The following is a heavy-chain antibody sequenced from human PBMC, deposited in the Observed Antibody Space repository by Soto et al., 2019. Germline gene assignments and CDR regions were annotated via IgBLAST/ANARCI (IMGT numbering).Heavy chain of an antibody. V-gene: IGHV4-39*01. CDR3: ARRITIFGVNWFDP. CDR2: IYYSGST. Sequence: SETLSLTCTVSGGSISSSSYYWGWIRQPPGKGLEWIGSIYYSGSTYYNPSLKSRVTISVDTSKNQFSLKLSSVTAADTAVYYCARRITIFGVNWFDPWGQGTLVTVSS. CDR1: GGSISSSSYY. J-gene: IGHJ5*02. D-gene: IGHD3-3*01.